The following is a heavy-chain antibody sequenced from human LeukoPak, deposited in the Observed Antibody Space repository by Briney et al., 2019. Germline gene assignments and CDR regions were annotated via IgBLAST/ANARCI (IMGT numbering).Heavy chain of an antibody. Sequence: ASVKVSCKASGYTFTSYGISWVRQAPGQGLEWMGWISAYNGNTNYAQKLQGRVTMTTDTSTSTAYMELSRLRSDDTAVYYCARVPAWFGELPNDYWGQGTLVTVSS. J-gene: IGHJ4*02. D-gene: IGHD3-10*01. CDR2: ISAYNGNT. CDR1: GYTFTSYG. V-gene: IGHV1-18*01. CDR3: ARVPAWFGELPNDY.